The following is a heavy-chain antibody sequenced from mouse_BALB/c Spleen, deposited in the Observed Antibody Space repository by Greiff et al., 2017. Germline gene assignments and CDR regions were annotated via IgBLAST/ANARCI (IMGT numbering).Heavy chain of an antibody. V-gene: IGHV2-6-4*01. CDR2: IWGGGST. Sequence: VKLVESGPGLVAPSQSLSITCTVSGFSLSRYSVHWVRQPPGKGLEWLGMIWGGGSTDYNSALKSRLSISKDNSKSQVFLKMNSLQTDDTAMYYCARNSYYYGSSYANYYAMDYWGQGTSVTVSS. CDR3: ARNSYYYGSSYANYYAMDY. J-gene: IGHJ4*01. CDR1: GFSLSRYS. D-gene: IGHD1-1*01.